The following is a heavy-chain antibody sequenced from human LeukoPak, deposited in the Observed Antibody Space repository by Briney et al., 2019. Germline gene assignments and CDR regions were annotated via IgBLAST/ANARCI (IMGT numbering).Heavy chain of an antibody. CDR1: GFIFSDYY. Sequence: AGSLRLSCAASGFIFSDYYMSWIRQAPGKGLEWVSSINSGGSTIYYADPVKGRFTISRDNAKNSLYLQMNSRRAEDSAVYYCVRGTNTYRYWGQGILVTVSS. CDR3: VRGTNTYRY. V-gene: IGHV3-11*01. CDR2: INSGGSTI. J-gene: IGHJ4*02. D-gene: IGHD2/OR15-2a*01.